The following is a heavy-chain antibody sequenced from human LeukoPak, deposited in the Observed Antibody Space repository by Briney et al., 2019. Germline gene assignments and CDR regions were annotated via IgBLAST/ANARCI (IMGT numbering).Heavy chain of an antibody. D-gene: IGHD6-19*01. Sequence: SETLSLICTVSGGSISSGSYYWSWIRQPAGKGLEWIGRIYTSGSTNYNPSLKSRVTISVDTSKNQFSLKLSFVTAADTAVYYCARRRAWSSGGGGFDYWGQGTLVTVSS. CDR2: IYTSGST. J-gene: IGHJ4*02. V-gene: IGHV4-61*02. CDR3: ARRRAWSSGGGGFDY. CDR1: GGSISSGSYY.